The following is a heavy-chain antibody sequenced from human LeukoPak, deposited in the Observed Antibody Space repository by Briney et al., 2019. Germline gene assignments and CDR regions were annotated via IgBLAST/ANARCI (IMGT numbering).Heavy chain of an antibody. D-gene: IGHD4-17*01. V-gene: IGHV3-66*01. Sequence: GGSLRLSCAASGFTFSSNYMSWVRQAPGKGLEWVSVIYSGGSTYYADSVKGRFTISRDNSKNTLYLQMNSLRAEDTAVYYCARATVGDYSGVDYWGQGTLVTVSS. CDR2: IYSGGST. J-gene: IGHJ4*02. CDR3: ARATVGDYSGVDY. CDR1: GFTFSSNY.